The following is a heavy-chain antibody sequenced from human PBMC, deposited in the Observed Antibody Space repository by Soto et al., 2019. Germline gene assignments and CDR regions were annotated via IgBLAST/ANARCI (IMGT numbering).Heavy chain of an antibody. D-gene: IGHD3-10*02. CDR3: DRRTELFGEIDDAFDI. J-gene: IGHJ3*02. V-gene: IGHV3-73*01. Sequence: EVQLVESGGGVVQPGGSLKLSCAASGFTFSDSALHWVRQASGKGLEWVGDIRSKGKSHATAYAAWVKGRFTISRDNSKSTVYLQRNSRKAAAAAVYYCDRRTELFGEIDDAFDIWGQGTMVTVSS. CDR2: IRSKGKSHAT. CDR1: GFTFSDSA.